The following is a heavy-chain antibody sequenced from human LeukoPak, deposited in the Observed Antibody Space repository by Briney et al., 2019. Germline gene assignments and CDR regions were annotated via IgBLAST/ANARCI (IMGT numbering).Heavy chain of an antibody. J-gene: IGHJ4*02. CDR3: ARDPGAQIYAGTLANDY. CDR1: GYTFTGYY. Sequence: ASVKVSCKASGYTFTGYYMHWMRQAPGQRFEWMGWINPNSGVTNYAQKFQGRVTMTRDTSISTAYTELRRLRSDDTAVYYCARDPGAQIYAGTLANDYWGQGTLVTVSS. D-gene: IGHD6-13*01. V-gene: IGHV1-2*02. CDR2: INPNSGVT.